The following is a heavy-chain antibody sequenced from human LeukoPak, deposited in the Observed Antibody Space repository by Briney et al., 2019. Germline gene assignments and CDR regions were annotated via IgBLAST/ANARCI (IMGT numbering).Heavy chain of an antibody. CDR2: ISTYNGDT. CDR1: GYTFTDYG. V-gene: IGHV1-18*01. Sequence: ASVKVSCKASGYTFTDYGIRWVRQAPGQGLEWMGWISTYNGDTNYAQNLQGRLTMTTNTSTSTVYMELTSLTSDDTAVYYCARDWYCSGGTCIDLFDYWGQGILVTVSS. J-gene: IGHJ4*02. CDR3: ARDWYCSGGTCIDLFDY. D-gene: IGHD2-15*01.